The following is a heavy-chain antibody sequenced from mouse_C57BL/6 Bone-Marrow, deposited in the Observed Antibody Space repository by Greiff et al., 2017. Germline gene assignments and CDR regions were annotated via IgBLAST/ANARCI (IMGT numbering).Heavy chain of an antibody. Sequence: VQLQQSGAELVRPGASVTLSCKASGYTFTDYEMHWVKQTPVHGLEWIGAIDPETGGTAYNQKFKGKAILTADKSSSAAYMELRSLTSEDSAVYYCTRDHCSRGCGGRGQTLTLSS. V-gene: IGHV1-15*01. CDR1: GYTFTDYE. CDR3: TRDHCSRGC. CDR2: IDPETGGT. D-gene: IGHD6-1*01. J-gene: IGHJ2*01.